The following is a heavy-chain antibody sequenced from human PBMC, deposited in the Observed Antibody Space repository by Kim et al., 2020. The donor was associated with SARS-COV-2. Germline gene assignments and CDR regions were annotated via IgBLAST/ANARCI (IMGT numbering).Heavy chain of an antibody. Sequence: GGSLRLSCAASGFTVSSNYMSWVRQAPGKGLEWVSVIYSGGSTYYADSVKGRFTISRDNSKNTLYLQMNSLRAEDTAVYYCARDSSGWYDAFDIWGQGTMVTVSS. CDR1: GFTVSSNY. CDR3: ARDSSGWYDAFDI. J-gene: IGHJ3*02. CDR2: IYSGGST. V-gene: IGHV3-53*01. D-gene: IGHD6-19*01.